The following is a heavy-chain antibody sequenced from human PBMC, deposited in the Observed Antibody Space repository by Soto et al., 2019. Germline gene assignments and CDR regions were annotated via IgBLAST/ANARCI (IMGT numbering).Heavy chain of an antibody. J-gene: IGHJ6*02. CDR3: ARGSGFLSYYYYGMDV. D-gene: IGHD3-10*01. V-gene: IGHV4-59*01. CDR1: GGSISSYY. Sequence: PSETLSLTCTVSGGSISSYYWSWIRQPPGKGLEWIGYIYYSGSTNYNPSLKSRVTISVDTSKNQFSLKLSSVTAADTAVYYCARGSGFLSYYYYGMDVWGQGTTVTVSS. CDR2: IYYSGST.